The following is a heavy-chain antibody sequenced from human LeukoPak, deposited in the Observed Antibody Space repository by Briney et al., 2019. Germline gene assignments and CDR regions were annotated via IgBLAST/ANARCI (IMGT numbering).Heavy chain of an antibody. V-gene: IGHV4-59*01. CDR3: ARAWGFRGGSSNVFDI. CDR2: ISFSVTT. CDR1: GDSISGYY. D-gene: IGHD1-26*01. Sequence: PSETLSLTCTVSGDSISGYYWSCIRQRPGKGLEWIGYISFSVTTNYNPSLKSRVTISIDTSRNQFSLKVKPVTAADTALYYCARAWGFRGGSSNVFDIWGQGTMVAVSS. J-gene: IGHJ3*02.